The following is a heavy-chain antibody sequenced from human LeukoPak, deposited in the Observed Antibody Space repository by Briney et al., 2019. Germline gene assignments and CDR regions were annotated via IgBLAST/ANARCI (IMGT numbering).Heavy chain of an antibody. D-gene: IGHD1-14*01. Sequence: GGSLRLSCAASGFTFSHFAMLWVRQAPGKGLEWVSVIGADSGPIHYADSVKGRFTISRDNSKNMLYLQMNSLRADDTAVYYCAKYRTTTVPPRNFDYWGQGTQVSVSS. J-gene: IGHJ4*02. CDR3: AKYRTTTVPPRNFDY. CDR2: IGADSGPI. V-gene: IGHV3-23*01. CDR1: GFTFSHFA.